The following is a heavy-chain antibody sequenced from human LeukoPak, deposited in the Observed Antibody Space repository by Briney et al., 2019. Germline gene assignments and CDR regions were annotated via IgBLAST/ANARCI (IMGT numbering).Heavy chain of an antibody. CDR3: AKDLYCSGGSCHSHFDY. CDR2: FDPEDGET. J-gene: IGHJ4*02. D-gene: IGHD2-15*01. Sequence: ASVKVSCKVSGYTLTELSMHWVRQAPGKGLEWMGGFDPEDGETIYAQKFQGRITMTEDTSTDTAYMELSSLRSEDTAVYYCAKDLYCSGGSCHSHFDYWGQGTLVTVSS. V-gene: IGHV1-24*01. CDR1: GYTLTELS.